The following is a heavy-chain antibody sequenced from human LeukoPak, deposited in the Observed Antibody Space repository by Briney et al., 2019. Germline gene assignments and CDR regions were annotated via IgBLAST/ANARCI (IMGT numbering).Heavy chain of an antibody. Sequence: SVTVSCKASGGTFGSYAISWVRQAPGQGLEWMGGIIPIFGTANYAQKFQGRVTITADESTSTAYMELSSLRSEDTAVYYCARGPYCGGDCYSSYYYYYYGMDVWGQGTTVTVSS. D-gene: IGHD2-21*02. CDR3: ARGPYCGGDCYSSYYYYYYGMDV. V-gene: IGHV1-69*13. CDR2: IIPIFGTA. J-gene: IGHJ6*02. CDR1: GGTFGSYA.